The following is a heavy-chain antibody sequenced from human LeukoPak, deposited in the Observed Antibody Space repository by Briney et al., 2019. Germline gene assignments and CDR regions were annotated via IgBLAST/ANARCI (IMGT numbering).Heavy chain of an antibody. CDR2: IQYDGTNK. V-gene: IGHV3-30*02. D-gene: IGHD2-15*01. CDR3: ARDNRVAVAASTNLDY. J-gene: IGHJ4*02. CDR1: GFTFSSYA. Sequence: GGSLRLSCAASGFTFSSYAMHWVRQAPGKGLEWVTFIQYDGTNKYYADSVKGRFTISRDNSKNTLYLQMNSLRPEDTAVYYCARDNRVAVAASTNLDYWGQGTLVTVSS.